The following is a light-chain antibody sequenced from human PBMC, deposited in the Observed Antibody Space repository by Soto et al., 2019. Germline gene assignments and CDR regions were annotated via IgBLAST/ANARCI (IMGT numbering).Light chain of an antibody. CDR1: QGISSY. CDR2: AAS. V-gene: IGKV1-8*01. J-gene: IGKJ1*01. CDR3: QQYYSYPQT. Sequence: AIRMTQSPSSFSASTGDRVTITCRASQGISSYLAWYQQKPGKAPKLLIYAASTLKSGVPSRFSGSGSGTDFTLTISCLQSEDFATYCCQQYYSYPQTFGQGTKVEIK.